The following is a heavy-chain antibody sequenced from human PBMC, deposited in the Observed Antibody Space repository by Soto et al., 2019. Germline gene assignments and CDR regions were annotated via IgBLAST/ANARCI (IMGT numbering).Heavy chain of an antibody. CDR2: ISYDGSNK. D-gene: IGHD3-3*01. Sequence: WGSLRLSCAASGFTFSSYTIHWVRQAPGKGLEWVALISYDGSNKYYADSVKGRFTISRDNSKNTLSLQMNGLRAEDTAVYYCARDRIPYYDFWSAYVREAFDIWGQGTMVTVSS. J-gene: IGHJ3*02. CDR3: ARDRIPYYDFWSAYVREAFDI. V-gene: IGHV3-30-3*01. CDR1: GFTFSSYT.